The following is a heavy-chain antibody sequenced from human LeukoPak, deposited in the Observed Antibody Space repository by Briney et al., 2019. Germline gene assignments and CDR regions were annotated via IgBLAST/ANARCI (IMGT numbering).Heavy chain of an antibody. CDR3: AKDIGARGSSLPYYFDY. Sequence: GGSLRLSCAASGFTFSSYGMHWVRQAPGKGLEWVAFIRYDGSNKYYADSVKGRFTISRDNSKNTLYLQMNSLRAEDTAVYYCAKDIGARGSSLPYYFDYWGQGTLVTVSS. V-gene: IGHV3-30*02. D-gene: IGHD1-26*01. CDR1: GFTFSSYG. J-gene: IGHJ4*02. CDR2: IRYDGSNK.